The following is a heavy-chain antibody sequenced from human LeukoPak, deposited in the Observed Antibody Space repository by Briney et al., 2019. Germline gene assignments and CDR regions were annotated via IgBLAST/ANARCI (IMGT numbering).Heavy chain of an antibody. V-gene: IGHV1-18*04. D-gene: IGHD3-22*01. Sequence: GASVKVSCKASGYTFLGYYMHWVRQAPGQGLEWMGWISTYNGLTNYAQKLRGRVTMTTDTSTSTAYMELRSLRSDDTAVYYCARAYYYDNSGSNFDYWGQGTLVTVSS. CDR2: ISTYNGLT. CDR3: ARAYYYDNSGSNFDY. CDR1: GYTFLGYY. J-gene: IGHJ4*02.